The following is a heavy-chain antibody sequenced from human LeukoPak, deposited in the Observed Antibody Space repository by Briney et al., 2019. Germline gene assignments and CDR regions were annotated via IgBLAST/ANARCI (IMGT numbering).Heavy chain of an antibody. CDR3: ARYSLSRETFQH. CDR2: IYNTGST. CDR1: GGSSSNYY. J-gene: IGHJ1*01. Sequence: SETLSLTCSVSGGSSSNYYWSWIRQAPGKGLEWIGYIYNTGSTFYNPSLESRLTISIDMSKNQISMRLSSATAADTAIYFCARYSLSRETFQHWGQGTLVTVSS. V-gene: IGHV4-59*12. D-gene: IGHD5/OR15-5a*01.